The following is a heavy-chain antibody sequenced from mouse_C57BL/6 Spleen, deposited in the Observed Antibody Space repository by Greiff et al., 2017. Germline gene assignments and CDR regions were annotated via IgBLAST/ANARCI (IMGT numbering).Heavy chain of an antibody. D-gene: IGHD2-3*01. Sequence: EVQLQESGGGLVQPGGSMKLSCVASGFTFSNYWMNWVRQSPEKGLEWVAQIRLKSDNYATHYAESVKGRFTISRDDSKSSVYLQMNNLRAEDTGIYYCTDDARFAYWGQGTLVTVSA. V-gene: IGHV6-3*01. CDR1: GFTFSNYW. CDR2: IRLKSDNYAT. CDR3: TDDARFAY. J-gene: IGHJ3*01.